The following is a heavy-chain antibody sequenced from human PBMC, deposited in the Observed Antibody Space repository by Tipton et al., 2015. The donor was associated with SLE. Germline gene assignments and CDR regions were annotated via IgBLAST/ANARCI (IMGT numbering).Heavy chain of an antibody. CDR3: EGAATGTNYYMDV. J-gene: IGHJ6*03. D-gene: IGHD4-17*01. CDR2: ISYTGAT. V-gene: IGHV4-39*07. CDR1: GGSISRGFFY. Sequence: LSLTCSVSGGSISRGFFYWGWIRQSPGKGLECIGSISYTGATYYNLSLKSRVTISVDTSKNQFSLKLSSVTAADTAVYYCEGAATGTNYYMDVWGKGTTVTVSS.